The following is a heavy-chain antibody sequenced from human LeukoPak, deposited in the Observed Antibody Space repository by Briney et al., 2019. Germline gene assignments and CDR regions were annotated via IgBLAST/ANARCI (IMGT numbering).Heavy chain of an antibody. CDR1: GFIFSGDF. CDR2: IYSDGST. V-gene: IGHV3-53*01. J-gene: IGHJ4*02. Sequence: GGSPRLSCAASGFIFSGDFMSWVRQAPGKGLEWVSVIYSDGSTYYADSVKGRFTISRDNSKNTLDLQMTGLRAEDTAVYYCARERGRGRDSPWFDYWGQGTLVTVSS. CDR3: ARERGRGRDSPWFDY. D-gene: IGHD1-26*01.